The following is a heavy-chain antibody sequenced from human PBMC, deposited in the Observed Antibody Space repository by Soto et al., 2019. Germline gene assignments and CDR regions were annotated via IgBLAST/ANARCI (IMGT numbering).Heavy chain of an antibody. CDR1: GFTFSLYA. D-gene: IGHD1-1*01. CDR3: AKNLAWSGDDY. V-gene: IGHV3-33*06. Sequence: GGSLSLSCAASGFTFSLYAIHWVRQAPGKGLEWVAAIWGDGSDKKYADSVKGRFTVSRDNSKNTLYLQMNNLRVEDTAVYYCAKNLAWSGDDYWGQGTLVTVSS. J-gene: IGHJ4*01. CDR2: IWGDGSDK.